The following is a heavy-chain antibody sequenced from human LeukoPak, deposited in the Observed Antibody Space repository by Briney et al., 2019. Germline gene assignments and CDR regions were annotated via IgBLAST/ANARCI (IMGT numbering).Heavy chain of an antibody. J-gene: IGHJ4*02. D-gene: IGHD3-3*01. CDR3: VRRRSCTPTDGSGYYCPLDK. CDR1: GYIFTNYW. CDR2: IYPGDSDT. Sequence: GESLKISCKASGYIFTNYWIAWVRQRPGKGLEWLAMIYPGDSDTRYSPSFQGQVTMSVDKSINTAYLQWTRLKASDTAMYYCVRRRSCTPTDGSGYYCPLDKWGQGTLVTVSS. V-gene: IGHV5-51*01.